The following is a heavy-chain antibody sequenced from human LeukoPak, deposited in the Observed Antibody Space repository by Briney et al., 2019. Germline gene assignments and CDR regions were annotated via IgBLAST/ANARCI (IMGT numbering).Heavy chain of an antibody. Sequence: PGGSLRLSCAASGFTFSSYWMSWVRQAPGKGLEWVANIKEDGSDKFYVDSVEGRFTISRDNAENSLYLQMNSLRAEDTAVYYCARLYYDFWSGSTRFDYWGQGTLVTVSS. CDR2: IKEDGSDK. CDR1: GFTFSSYW. CDR3: ARLYYDFWSGSTRFDY. V-gene: IGHV3-7*03. D-gene: IGHD3-3*01. J-gene: IGHJ4*02.